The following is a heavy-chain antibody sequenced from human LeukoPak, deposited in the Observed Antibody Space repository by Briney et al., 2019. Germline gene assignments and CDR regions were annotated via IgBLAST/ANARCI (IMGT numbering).Heavy chain of an antibody. V-gene: IGHV3-48*03. CDR2: ISSSGTTI. J-gene: IGHJ4*02. CDR3: ARDNYDSSTPYYFDY. D-gene: IGHD3-22*01. CDR1: GFTFSSFE. Sequence: GGSLRLSCAAYGFTFSSFEMKWVRQAPGKGLEWVSYISSSGTTIYYAASVKGRFTISRDNAKNSLYLQMNSLRAEDTAVYYCARDNYDSSTPYYFDYWGQGTLVTVSS.